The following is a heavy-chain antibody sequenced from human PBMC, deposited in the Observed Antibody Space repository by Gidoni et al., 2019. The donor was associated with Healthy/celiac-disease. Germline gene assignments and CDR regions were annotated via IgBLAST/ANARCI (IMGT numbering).Heavy chain of an antibody. CDR3: TRLPGGFDRAAAGD. CDR1: GFTFSGSA. Sequence: EVQLVESGGGLVQPGGSLKLSCAASGFTFSGSAMHWVRQASGKGLEWVGRIRSKANSYATAYAASVKGRFTISRDDSKNTAYLQMNSLKTEDTAVYYCTRLPGGFDRAAAGDWGQGTLVTVSS. D-gene: IGHD6-13*01. J-gene: IGHJ4*02. V-gene: IGHV3-73*01. CDR2: IRSKANSYAT.